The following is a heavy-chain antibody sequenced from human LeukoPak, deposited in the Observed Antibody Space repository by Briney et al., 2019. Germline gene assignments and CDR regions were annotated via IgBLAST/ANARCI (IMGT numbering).Heavy chain of an antibody. CDR1: GFTVSSYY. Sequence: GGSLRLACAASGFTVSSYYMNWVRQAPGKELEWVSVIYTGGGRYYADSVRGRFTISRDTSKNMVFLQMNSLRVEDTAVYYCARGIDYWGRGTLVTVSS. V-gene: IGHV3-53*01. CDR2: IYTGGGR. CDR3: ARGIDY. J-gene: IGHJ4*02.